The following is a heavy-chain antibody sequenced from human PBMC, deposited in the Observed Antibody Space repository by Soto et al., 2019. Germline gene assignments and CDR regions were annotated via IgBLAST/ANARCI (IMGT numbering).Heavy chain of an antibody. CDR1: GFSFDDYA. V-gene: IGHV3-9*01. CDR2: ISWNSGTI. Sequence: SLRLSCAASGFSFDDYAMHWVWQATGKGLEWVTGISWNSGTIGYADSVKGRFTISRDNAKNSLYLQMNSLRAEDTALYYCARDVWSRASGPPDSWGQGTLVTVSS. CDR3: ARDVWSRASGPPDS. D-gene: IGHD3-10*01. J-gene: IGHJ4*02.